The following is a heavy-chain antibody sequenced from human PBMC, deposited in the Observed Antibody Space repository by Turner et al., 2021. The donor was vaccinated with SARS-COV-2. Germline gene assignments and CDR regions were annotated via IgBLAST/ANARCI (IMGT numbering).Heavy chain of an antibody. V-gene: IGHV3-21*01. CDR1: GFTFSTYS. CDR3: ARARWHYYDSSGYYPDAFDI. J-gene: IGHJ3*02. Sequence: EVQLVESGGGLVTPGGSLRVSCEASGFTFSTYSMNWVRQAPGKGLEWVSSISSSSSYIYYADSVKGRFTISRDNAKNSLSLQMNSLRAEDTAVYYCARARWHYYDSSGYYPDAFDIWGQGTMVTVSS. D-gene: IGHD3-22*01. CDR2: ISSSSSYI.